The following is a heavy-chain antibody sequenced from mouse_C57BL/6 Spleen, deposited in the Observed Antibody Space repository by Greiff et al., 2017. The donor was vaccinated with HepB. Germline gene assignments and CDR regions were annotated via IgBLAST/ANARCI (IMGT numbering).Heavy chain of an antibody. CDR3: ARGLGGYYFDY. CDR1: GFTFSSYA. V-gene: IGHV5-4*03. D-gene: IGHD3-1*01. CDR2: ISDGGSYT. Sequence: EVMLVESGGGLVKPGGSLKLSCAASGFTFSSYAMSWVRQTPEKRLEWVATISDGGSYTYYPDNVKGRFTISRDNAKNNLYLQMSHLKSEDTAMYYCARGLGGYYFDYWGQGTTLTVSS. J-gene: IGHJ2*01.